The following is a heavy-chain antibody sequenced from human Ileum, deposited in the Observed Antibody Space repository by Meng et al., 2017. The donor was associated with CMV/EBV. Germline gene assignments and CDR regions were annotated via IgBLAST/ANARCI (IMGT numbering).Heavy chain of an antibody. J-gene: IGHJ5*02. CDR3: ARDAKSRFDP. CDR2: ISAYNGNT. V-gene: IGHV1-18*01. CDR1: GYTFTSYG. Sequence: ASVKVSCKASGYTFTSYGISWVRQAPGQGLEWMGWISAYNGNTNYAQKFQGRVTMTRDTSTSTVYMELSSLRSEDTAVYYCARDAKSRFDPWGQGTLVTVSS.